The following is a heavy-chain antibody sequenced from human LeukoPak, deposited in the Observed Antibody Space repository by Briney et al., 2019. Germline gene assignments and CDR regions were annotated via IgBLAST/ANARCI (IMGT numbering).Heavy chain of an antibody. V-gene: IGHV3-21*01. CDR2: ISISSSYI. CDR1: GFTFSRYS. CDR3: ARGGSVQRLRFSVQFDY. Sequence: GGSLRLSCAASGFTFSRYSMNWVRQAPGKGLEWVSSISISSSYIYYADPVKGRFTMSRDNAKNSLYLQVNSLRAEDTAVYYCARGGSVQRLRFSVQFDYWGQGTLVTVSS. D-gene: IGHD5-12*01. J-gene: IGHJ4*02.